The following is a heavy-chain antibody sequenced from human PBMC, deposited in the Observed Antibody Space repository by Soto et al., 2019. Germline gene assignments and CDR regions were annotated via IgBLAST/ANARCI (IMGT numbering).Heavy chain of an antibody. CDR3: ARRQYCSGGSCYPGGMDV. D-gene: IGHD2-15*01. J-gene: IGHJ6*02. Sequence: QVQLVQSGAEVKKPGSSVKVSCKASGGTFSSYAISWVRQAPGQGLEWMGGIIPIFGTANYAQKFQGRVTITADESTSTAYMELSSLRSEDTAVYYCARRQYCSGGSCYPGGMDVWGQGTTVTVSS. CDR1: GGTFSSYA. V-gene: IGHV1-69*01. CDR2: IIPIFGTA.